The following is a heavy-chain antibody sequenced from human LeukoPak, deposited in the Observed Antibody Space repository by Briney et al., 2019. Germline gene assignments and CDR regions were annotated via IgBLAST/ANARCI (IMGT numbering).Heavy chain of an antibody. V-gene: IGHV3-74*01. J-gene: IGHJ4*02. Sequence: GGSLRLSCAASGFTFSSFWMHWVRQAPGKGLVWVSRITRDGSGTNYADSVKGRFTISRDNTKNTLYLQMNSLRAEDTAVYYCAGDEELWRLDYWGQGILVTVSS. CDR3: AGDEELWRLDY. D-gene: IGHD1-7*01. CDR2: ITRDGSGT. CDR1: GFTFSSFW.